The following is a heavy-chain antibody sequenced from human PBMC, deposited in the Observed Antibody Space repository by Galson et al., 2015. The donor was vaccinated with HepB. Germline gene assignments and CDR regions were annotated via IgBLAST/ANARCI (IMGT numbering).Heavy chain of an antibody. V-gene: IGHV5-51*01. D-gene: IGHD5-18*01. Sequence: QSGAEVKKPGESLKISCKGSGYSFTSYWIGWVRQMPGKGLEWMGIIYPGDSDTRYSPSFQGQVTVSADKSISTAYLQWSSLKASDTAMYYCARQMGAYSYGLSGAVDYWGQGTLVTVSS. CDR1: GYSFTSYW. J-gene: IGHJ4*02. CDR3: ARQMGAYSYGLSGAVDY. CDR2: IYPGDSDT.